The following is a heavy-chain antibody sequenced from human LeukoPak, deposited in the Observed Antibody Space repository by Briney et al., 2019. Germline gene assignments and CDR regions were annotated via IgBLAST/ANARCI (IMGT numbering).Heavy chain of an antibody. CDR2: IKSKTDGGTT. Sequence: GGSLRLSCAASGFTFSNAWMSWVRQAPGKGLEWVGRIKSKTDGGTTDYAAPVKGRFTISRDDSKNTLYLQMNSLRAEDTAVYYCAREAKYNSSPTGDYWGQGTLVTVSS. V-gene: IGHV3-15*01. CDR1: GFTFSNAW. J-gene: IGHJ4*02. CDR3: AREAKYNSSPTGDY. D-gene: IGHD6-6*01.